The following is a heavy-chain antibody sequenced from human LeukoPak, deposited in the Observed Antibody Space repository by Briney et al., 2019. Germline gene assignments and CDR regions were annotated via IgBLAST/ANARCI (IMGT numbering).Heavy chain of an antibody. D-gene: IGHD6-19*01. CDR1: GFTFSSFE. CDR3: AKDLAYRSGWFLGAFDV. CDR2: ISSSGSTL. J-gene: IGHJ3*01. V-gene: IGHV3-48*03. Sequence: PGGSLRLSCAASGFTFSSFEMNWVRQAPGKGLEWISHISSSGSTLYYADSVKGRFSISRDNSQNTMYLQMNRLRAEDTAAYYCAKDLAYRSGWFLGAFDVWGQGTMVTVSS.